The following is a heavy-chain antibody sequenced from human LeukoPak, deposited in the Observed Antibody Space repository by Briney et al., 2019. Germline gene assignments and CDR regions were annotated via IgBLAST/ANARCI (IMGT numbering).Heavy chain of an antibody. D-gene: IGHD2-2*01. CDR3: ATGGVVPAANNFDY. CDR1: GFTFDDYA. Sequence: HPGGSLRLSCAASGFTFDDYAMHWVRQAPGKGLEWVSGISWNSGSIGYADSVKGRFTISRDNAKNSLYLQRNSLRAEDTALYYCATGGVVPAANNFDYWGQGTLVTVSS. J-gene: IGHJ4*02. CDR2: ISWNSGSI. V-gene: IGHV3-9*01.